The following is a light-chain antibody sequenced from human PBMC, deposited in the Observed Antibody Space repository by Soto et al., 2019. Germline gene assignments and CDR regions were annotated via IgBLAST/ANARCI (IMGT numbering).Light chain of an antibody. CDR1: QSVRRY. Sequence: THDTDSLSLSSGERATLSRRASQSVRRYVAWYTQKPGQAPRLLIDEAYNRATGIPARFSGSGSGTDFTLTSSSLEPEDFAVYYCQQRSNWPWTFGQGTKGDIK. V-gene: IGKV3-11*01. J-gene: IGKJ1*01. CDR2: EAY. CDR3: QQRSNWPWT.